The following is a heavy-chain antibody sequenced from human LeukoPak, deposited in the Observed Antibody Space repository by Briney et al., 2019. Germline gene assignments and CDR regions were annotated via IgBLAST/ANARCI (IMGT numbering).Heavy chain of an antibody. J-gene: IGHJ4*02. CDR2: IYSGGST. V-gene: IGHV3-66*01. CDR1: GFTFSSYA. CDR3: ARELGYCSSTSCYDFDY. Sequence: GGSLRLSCAASGFTFSSYAMSWVRQAPGKGLEWVSVIYSGGSTYYADSVRGRFTISRDNSKNTLYLQMNSLRAEDTAVYYCARELGYCSSTSCYDFDYWGQGTLVTVSS. D-gene: IGHD2-2*01.